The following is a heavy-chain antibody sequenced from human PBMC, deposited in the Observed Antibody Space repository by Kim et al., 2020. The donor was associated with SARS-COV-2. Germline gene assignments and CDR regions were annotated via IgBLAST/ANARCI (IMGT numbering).Heavy chain of an antibody. J-gene: IGHJ4*02. D-gene: IGHD3-9*01. CDR2: ISGSGGST. Sequence: GGSLRLSCAASGFTFSSYAMSWVRQAPGKGLEWVSAISGSGGSTYYADSVKGRFTISRDNSKNTLYLQMNSLRAEDTAVYYCANPDPNYDILTGYYTDFDYWGQGTLVTVSS. CDR1: GFTFSSYA. V-gene: IGHV3-23*01. CDR3: ANPDPNYDILTGYYTDFDY.